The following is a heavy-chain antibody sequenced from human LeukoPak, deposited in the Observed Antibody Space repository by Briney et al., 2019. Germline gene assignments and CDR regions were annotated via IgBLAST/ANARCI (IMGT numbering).Heavy chain of an antibody. V-gene: IGHV3-30-3*01. J-gene: IGHJ5*02. CDR1: GFTFSSYA. D-gene: IGHD6-13*01. Sequence: GRSLRLSCVASGFTFSSYAMHWVRQAPGKGLEWVAVISYDASNKYYADSVKGRFTISRDNSKNTLYLQMNSLRTEDTAVYFCARESRDSSSWYQEVDWFDPWGQGTLVTVSS. CDR2: ISYDASNK. CDR3: ARESRDSSSWYQEVDWFDP.